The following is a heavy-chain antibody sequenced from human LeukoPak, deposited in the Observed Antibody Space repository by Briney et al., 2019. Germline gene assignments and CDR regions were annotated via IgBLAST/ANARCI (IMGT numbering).Heavy chain of an antibody. J-gene: IGHJ5*02. V-gene: IGHV3-11*04. CDR2: ISSTSRTI. D-gene: IGHD4-17*01. CDR1: GFTFSDYY. Sequence: GGSLRLSCAASGFTFSDYYMSWIRQAPGKGLEWVSYISSTSRTIYYADSVQGRFTISRDNAKNSLYLQMNSLRVEDTAVYYCAKEGPYGDYEGGFDPWGQGTLVTVSS. CDR3: AKEGPYGDYEGGFDP.